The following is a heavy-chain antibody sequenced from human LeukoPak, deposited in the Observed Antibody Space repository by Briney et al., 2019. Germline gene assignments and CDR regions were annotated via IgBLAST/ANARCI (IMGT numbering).Heavy chain of an antibody. D-gene: IGHD3-3*01. Sequence: SETLSLTCTVSGDSISSASHYWGWLRQPAGKAPEWIGRIYTTETTSYNPSLKTRVTISLDRSKNQFSLNLSSVTAADTAVYYCARGTYYDSAPRAFDVWGQGTMVSVSS. CDR3: ARGTYYDSAPRAFDV. V-gene: IGHV4-61*02. CDR2: IYTTETT. J-gene: IGHJ3*01. CDR1: GDSISSASHY.